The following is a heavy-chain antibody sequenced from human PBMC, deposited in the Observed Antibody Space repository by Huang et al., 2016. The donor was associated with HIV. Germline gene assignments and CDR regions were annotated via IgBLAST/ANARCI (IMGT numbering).Heavy chain of an antibody. CDR2: INPGNGQI. D-gene: IGHD2-2*03. CDR3: ARAARGDGYQGAFDV. CDR1: GYVFTSYA. V-gene: IGHV1-3*01. Sequence: QGQLVQSGAEMKKPGASVKLSCKASGYVFTSYAIHWLRRAPGQSLQWMGWINPGNGQIPFSQLFQGRVTISRDTSINTVFLELSHLRPGDTAVYYCARAARGDGYQGAFDVWGQGTVVTASS. J-gene: IGHJ3*01.